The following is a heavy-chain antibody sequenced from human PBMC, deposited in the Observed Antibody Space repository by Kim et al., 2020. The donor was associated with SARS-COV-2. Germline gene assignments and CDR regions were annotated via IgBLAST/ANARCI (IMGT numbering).Heavy chain of an antibody. Sequence: SETLSLTCTVSGGSISSGSYYWSWIRQPAGKGLEWIGRIYTSGSTNYNPSLKSRVTISVDTSNNQFSLKLSSVTAADTAVYYCARAVRSSGLDYWGQGTLVTVSS. V-gene: IGHV4-61*02. CDR3: ARAVRSSGLDY. J-gene: IGHJ4*02. CDR1: GGSISSGSYY. D-gene: IGHD6-19*01. CDR2: IYTSGST.